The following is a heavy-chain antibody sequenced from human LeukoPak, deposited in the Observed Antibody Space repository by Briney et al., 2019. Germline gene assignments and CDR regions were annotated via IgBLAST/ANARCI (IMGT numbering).Heavy chain of an antibody. J-gene: IGHJ4*02. CDR2: INPNSGGT. D-gene: IGHD6-19*01. CDR3: ARVGSPGIAVAGRRGYFDY. V-gene: IGHV1-2*02. Sequence: GASVKVSCKASGYTFTGYYMHWVRQAPGQGLEWMGWINPNSGGTNYAQKFQGRVTMTRDTSISTAYMELSRLRSDDTAVYYCARVGSPGIAVAGRRGYFDYWGQGTLVTVSS. CDR1: GYTFTGYY.